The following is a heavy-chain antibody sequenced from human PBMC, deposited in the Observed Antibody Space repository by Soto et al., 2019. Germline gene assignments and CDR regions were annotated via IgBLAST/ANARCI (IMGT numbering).Heavy chain of an antibody. D-gene: IGHD6-13*01. J-gene: IGHJ3*02. CDR2: SIPIVGTA. CDR1: GGTFSSYA. V-gene: IGHV1-69*01. CDR3: ARTVYSSSGPFCAADDI. Sequence: QVQLVQSGAEVKKPGSSVKVSCKTSGGTFSSYAISWVRQAPGQGLEWMGGSIPIVGTANYAQKFQGRVMITADESTSTAYMELSSLRSEDTAVYYCARTVYSSSGPFCAADDIWGKGTMVTVSS.